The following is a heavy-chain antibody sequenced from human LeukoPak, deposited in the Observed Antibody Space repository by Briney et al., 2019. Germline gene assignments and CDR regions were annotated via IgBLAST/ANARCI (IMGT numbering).Heavy chain of an antibody. D-gene: IGHD3-10*01. V-gene: IGHV3-53*01. J-gene: IGHJ6*02. CDR3: ASFGSSLYYYYYGMDV. CDR1: GFTFSNAW. CDR2: IYSGGST. Sequence: GGSLRLPCAASGFTFSNAWMSWVRQAPGKGLEWVSVIYSGGSTYYADSVKGRFTISRDNSKNTLYLQMNSLRAEDTAVYYCASFGSSLYYYYYGMDVWGQGTTVTVSS.